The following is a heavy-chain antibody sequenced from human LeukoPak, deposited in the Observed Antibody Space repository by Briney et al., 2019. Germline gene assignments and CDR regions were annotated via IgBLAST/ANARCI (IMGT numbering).Heavy chain of an antibody. CDR1: GYTFTSYY. CDR2: FDPEDGET. J-gene: IGHJ4*02. D-gene: IGHD4-17*01. V-gene: IGHV1-24*01. Sequence: GASVKVSCKASGYTFTSYYMHWVRQAPGQGLEWMGGFDPEDGETIYAQKFQGRVTMTEDTSTDTAYMELSSLRSEDTAVYYCATDKSYGDLDYWGQGTLVTVSS. CDR3: ATDKSYGDLDY.